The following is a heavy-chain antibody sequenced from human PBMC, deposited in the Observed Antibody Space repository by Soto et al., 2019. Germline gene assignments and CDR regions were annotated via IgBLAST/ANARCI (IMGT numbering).Heavy chain of an antibody. J-gene: IGHJ5*02. Sequence: QLQLQESGPGLVKPSETLSLTCTVSGGSISSSSYYWGWIRQPPGKGLEWIGSSYYSGSTYYNPSLKSRVTISVDTSKNHFALKLSSVTAADAAVYYCATQEVGGSYVYTFDPWGQGTLVTVSS. V-gene: IGHV4-39*02. CDR3: ATQEVGGSYVYTFDP. CDR2: SYYSGST. CDR1: GGSISSSSYY. D-gene: IGHD1-26*01.